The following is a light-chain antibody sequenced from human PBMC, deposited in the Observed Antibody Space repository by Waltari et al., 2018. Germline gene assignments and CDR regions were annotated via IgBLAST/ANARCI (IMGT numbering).Light chain of an antibody. CDR3: NSRDRGGNYVI. CDR1: SLRSSY. J-gene: IGLJ2*01. V-gene: IGLV3-19*01. Sequence: SSELTQDPAVSVALGQTVRITCQGDSLRSSYASWYHQKPGQATALVMYGKNTRPSGIPGRFSGSSSGNTASLTITGAQAEDEADYYCNSRDRGGNYVIFGGGTKLTVL. CDR2: GKN.